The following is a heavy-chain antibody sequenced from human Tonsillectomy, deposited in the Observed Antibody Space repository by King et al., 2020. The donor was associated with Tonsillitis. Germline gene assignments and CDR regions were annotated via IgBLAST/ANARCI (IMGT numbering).Heavy chain of an antibody. Sequence: QLVQSGAEVKKPGSSVKVSCKASGGIFSAYAISWVRQAPGQGLEWMGRIIPLLGIANYAQKFQGRVTITADKSTSTAYMELSSLRSEDTAVYYCARDAGYCSGGSCFGYYHYYMDVWGKGTTVTVSS. V-gene: IGHV1-69*04. D-gene: IGHD2-15*01. J-gene: IGHJ6*03. CDR1: GGIFSAYA. CDR2: IIPLLGIA. CDR3: ARDAGYCSGGSCFGYYHYYMDV.